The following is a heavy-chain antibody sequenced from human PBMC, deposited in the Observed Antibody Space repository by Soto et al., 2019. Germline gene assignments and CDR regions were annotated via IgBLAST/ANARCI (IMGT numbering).Heavy chain of an antibody. CDR1: GGSFSGYY. CDR3: ARGIRRAVAGTAWFDP. J-gene: IGHJ5*02. CDR2: INHSGST. Sequence: TLSLTCAVYGGSFSGYYWSWIRQPPGKGLEWIGEINHSGSTNYNPSLKSRVTISVDTSKNQFSLKLSSVTAADTAVYYCARGIRRAVAGTAWFDPWGQGTLVTVSS. D-gene: IGHD6-19*01. V-gene: IGHV4-34*09.